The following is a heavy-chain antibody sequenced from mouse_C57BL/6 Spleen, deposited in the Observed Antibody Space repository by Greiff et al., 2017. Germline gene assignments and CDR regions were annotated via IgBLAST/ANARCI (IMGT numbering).Heavy chain of an antibody. J-gene: IGHJ1*03. CDR2: IDPANGNT. Sequence: VQLQQSVAELVRPGASVKLSCTASGFNIKKTYMHWVKQRPEQGLEWIGRIDPANGNTKYAPKFQGKATITADTSSNTAYLQLSSLTSEDTAIYYCARGYYGSSGGYFDVWGTGTTVTVSS. V-gene: IGHV14-3*01. CDR3: ARGYYGSSGGYFDV. CDR1: GFNIKKTY. D-gene: IGHD1-1*01.